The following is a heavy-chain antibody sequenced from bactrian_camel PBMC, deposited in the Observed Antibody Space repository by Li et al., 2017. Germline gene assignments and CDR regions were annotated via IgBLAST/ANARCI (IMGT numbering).Heavy chain of an antibody. Sequence: HVQLVESGGGSVQTGGSLRLACTASELTLADSDVGWYRQAPGAECELVSTISSDGSTYYADSVKGRFALSQGDSKRKLYLQMNDLKPEDTAMYYCAADRCYPGWSRSGDEFPYWGRGTQVTVS. CDR1: ELTLADSD. CDR3: AADRCYPGWSRSGDEFPY. J-gene: IGHJ4*01. V-gene: IGHV3S55*01. CDR2: ISSDGST. D-gene: IGHD1*01.